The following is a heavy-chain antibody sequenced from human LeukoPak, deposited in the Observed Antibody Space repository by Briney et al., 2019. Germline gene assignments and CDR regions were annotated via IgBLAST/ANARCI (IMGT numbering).Heavy chain of an antibody. CDR2: IYHSGST. J-gene: IGHJ6*02. CDR1: GGSISSSNW. V-gene: IGHV4-4*02. CDR3: ARIKQHLVRQPRRSPYYYYGMDV. D-gene: IGHD6-13*01. Sequence: SETLSLTCAVSGGSISSSNWWSWVRQPPGKGLEWIGEIYHSGSTNYNPSLKSRVTISVDKSKNQFSLKLSSVTAADTAVYYCARIKQHLVRQPRRSPYYYYGMDVWGQGTTVTVSS.